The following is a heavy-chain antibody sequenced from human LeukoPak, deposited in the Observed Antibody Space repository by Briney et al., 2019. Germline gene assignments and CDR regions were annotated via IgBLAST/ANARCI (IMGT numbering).Heavy chain of an antibody. Sequence: GGSLRLSCAASGFTFSISSMNWVRETRGKVLEWISYIRGSSTTIYYADSVNGRFTISRDNAKNSLDPQMNDLRAEDTGVYFCARDARSHCGTDACYGPYFDYWGQGSLVTVSS. CDR2: IRGSSTTI. D-gene: IGHD2-2*01. V-gene: IGHV3-48*01. CDR1: GFTFSISS. CDR3: ARDARSHCGTDACYGPYFDY. J-gene: IGHJ4*02.